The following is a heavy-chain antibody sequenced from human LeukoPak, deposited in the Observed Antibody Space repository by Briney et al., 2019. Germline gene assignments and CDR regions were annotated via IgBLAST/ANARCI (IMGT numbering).Heavy chain of an antibody. CDR3: AKGLERESRLDS. CDR2: ISGSGGST. CDR1: GFTFNSYG. J-gene: IGHJ4*02. Sequence: GGSLRLSCAASGFTFNSYGMTWVRQAPGKGLEWVAGISGSGGSTYYADSVKGRFTISRDNSKNTLYLQMNSLRAEDTALYYCAKGLERESRLDSWGQGTLVTVSS. V-gene: IGHV3-23*01. D-gene: IGHD1-1*01.